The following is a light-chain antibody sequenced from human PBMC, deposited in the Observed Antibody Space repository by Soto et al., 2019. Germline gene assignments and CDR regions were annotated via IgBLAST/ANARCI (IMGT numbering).Light chain of an antibody. Sequence: QSVLTQPASVSGSPGQSITISCIGASSDIGKYKVVSWYQHHPGKVPKLLIYEATKRPSGVSDRFSGSKSDNTASLTISGLRAEDEADYYCCSYVGNSLWLFGGGTKLTVL. CDR1: SSDIGKYKV. CDR2: EAT. CDR3: CSYVGNSLWL. V-gene: IGLV2-23*01. J-gene: IGLJ3*02.